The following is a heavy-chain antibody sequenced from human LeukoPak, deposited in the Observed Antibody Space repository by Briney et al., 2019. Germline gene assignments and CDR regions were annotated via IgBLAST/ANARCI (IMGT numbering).Heavy chain of an antibody. CDR1: GFTFSSYA. J-gene: IGHJ4*02. D-gene: IGHD3-10*01. CDR3: AKDSGYYGSGSYYHFDY. V-gene: IGHV3-23*01. Sequence: GGSLRLSCAASGFTFSSYAMSWVRQAPGKGLEWVSAISGSGGSTYYADSVKGRFTISRDNSKNTLYLQMNSLRAEDTAVYYCAKDSGYYGSGSYYHFDYWGQGTLVTVSS. CDR2: ISGSGGST.